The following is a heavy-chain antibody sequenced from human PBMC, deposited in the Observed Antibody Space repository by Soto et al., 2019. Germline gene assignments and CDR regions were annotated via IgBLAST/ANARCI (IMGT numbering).Heavy chain of an antibody. CDR3: ARGRSLMITIGGVIVKEAYYYYGMDV. Sequence: ETLSLTCTASGGSISSSSYYWGWIRQPPGKGLEWIGSIYYSGSTYYNPSLKSRVTISVDTSKNQFSLKLSSVTAADTAVYYCARGRSLMITIGGVIVKEAYYYYGMDVWGQGTTVTFSS. CDR2: IYYSGST. J-gene: IGHJ6*02. CDR1: GGSISSSSYY. D-gene: IGHD3-16*02. V-gene: IGHV4-39*01.